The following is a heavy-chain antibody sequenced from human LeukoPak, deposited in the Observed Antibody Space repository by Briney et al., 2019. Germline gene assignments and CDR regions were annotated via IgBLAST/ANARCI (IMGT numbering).Heavy chain of an antibody. CDR3: ARAAGYYYGSGSYSHLFWFDP. CDR2: IYASGST. CDR1: GGSISSGSYY. Sequence: PSETLSLTCTVSGGSISSGSYYWSWIRQPAGKGLEWIGRIYASGSTNYNPSLKSRVTISVDTSKNQFSLKLSSVTAADTAVYYCARAAGYYYGSGSYSHLFWFDPWGQGTLVTVSS. J-gene: IGHJ5*02. D-gene: IGHD3-10*01. V-gene: IGHV4-61*02.